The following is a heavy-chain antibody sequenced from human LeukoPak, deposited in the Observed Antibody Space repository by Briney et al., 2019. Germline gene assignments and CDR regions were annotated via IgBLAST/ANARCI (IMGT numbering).Heavy chain of an antibody. CDR3: ARDRSRAPHCTSTSCPPFPRYYFDY. D-gene: IGHD2-2*01. J-gene: IGHJ4*02. CDR1: GAFITNSHW. Sequence: SGTLSLTCAVSGAFITNSHWWSWARQPPGKGLVWIGYIYSSGSTNYNPSLKSRVTISVDTSKNQFSLKLDSVTAADTAVYYCARDRSRAPHCTSTSCPPFPRYYFDYWGQGTLVTVSS. V-gene: IGHV4-4*02. CDR2: IYSSGST.